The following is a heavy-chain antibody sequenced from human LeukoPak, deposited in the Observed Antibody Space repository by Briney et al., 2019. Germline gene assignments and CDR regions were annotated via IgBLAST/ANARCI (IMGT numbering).Heavy chain of an antibody. CDR1: GFTFSSYE. D-gene: IGHD3-22*01. J-gene: IGHJ4*02. CDR2: ISSSGSTI. Sequence: GGSLRLSCAASGFTFSSYEMNWVRQAPGKGLEWVSYISSSGSTIYYADSVKGRFTISRDNAKNSLYLQMNSLRAEDTALYYCARDPYYYDSSGFDYWGQGTLVTVSS. V-gene: IGHV3-48*03. CDR3: ARDPYYYDSSGFDY.